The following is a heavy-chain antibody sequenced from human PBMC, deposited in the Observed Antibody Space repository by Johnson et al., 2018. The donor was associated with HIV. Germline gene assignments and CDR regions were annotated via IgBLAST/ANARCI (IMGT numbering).Heavy chain of an antibody. CDR3: AKDFVAFWGRPADAFDI. CDR1: GFTFSSYA. Sequence: QVQLVESGGGVVQPGRSLRLSCAASGFTFSSYAMHWVRQAPGKGLEWVAIISYDGGSKYYAGSVQGRFTISRDSCKSTVFLQMNSLRVEDTAVYYCAKDFVAFWGRPADAFDIWGQGTMVTVSS. D-gene: IGHD3-16*01. V-gene: IGHV3-30*04. J-gene: IGHJ3*02. CDR2: ISYDGGSK.